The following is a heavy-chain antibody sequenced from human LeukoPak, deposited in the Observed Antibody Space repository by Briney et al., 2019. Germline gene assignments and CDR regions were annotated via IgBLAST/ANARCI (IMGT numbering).Heavy chain of an antibody. CDR3: ARGCRYGCPPEAYYFDY. J-gene: IGHJ4*02. D-gene: IGHD5-18*01. Sequence: GASVKVSCKASGYTFTSNAVNWVRQAPGQGLEWMGWINTKTGNPTYAQGFTGRFVFSLDTSVSTAYLQISSLKAEDTALYYCARGCRYGCPPEAYYFDYWGPGTLVTVSS. CDR1: GYTFTSNA. V-gene: IGHV7-4-1*02. CDR2: INTKTGNP.